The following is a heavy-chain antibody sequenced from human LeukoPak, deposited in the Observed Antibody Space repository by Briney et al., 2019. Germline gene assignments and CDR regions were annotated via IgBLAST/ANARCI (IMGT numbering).Heavy chain of an antibody. D-gene: IGHD2-2*02. CDR2: INHSGST. V-gene: IGHV4-34*01. CDR3: ARGHIVVVPAAIRNWFDP. CDR1: GGSFSGYC. Sequence: SETLSLTCAVYGGSFSGYCWSWIRQPPGKGLEWIGEINHSGSTNYNPSLKSRVTISVDTSKNQFSLKLSSVTAADTAVYYCARGHIVVVPAAIRNWFDPWGQGTLVTVSS. J-gene: IGHJ5*02.